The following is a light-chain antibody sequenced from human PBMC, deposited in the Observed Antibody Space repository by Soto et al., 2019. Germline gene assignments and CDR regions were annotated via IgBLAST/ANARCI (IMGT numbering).Light chain of an antibody. J-gene: IGLJ1*01. Sequence: QSALTQPASVSGSAGQSITISCTGSDISGYNYVSWYQQYPGKAPKLMIYEVSNRPSGVSHRFSGSKSGNTASLTISGLQADDEADYYCSTSHVFATGTKLTVL. CDR2: EVS. CDR3: STSHV. CDR1: DISGYNY. V-gene: IGLV2-14*01.